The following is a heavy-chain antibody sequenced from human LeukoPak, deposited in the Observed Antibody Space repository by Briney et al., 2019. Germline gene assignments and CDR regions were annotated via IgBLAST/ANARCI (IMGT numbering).Heavy chain of an antibody. CDR3: AKTTTGYSSGRFPGWPVDY. CDR2: INSDGTST. V-gene: IGHV3-74*01. CDR1: GFTFSNYW. J-gene: IGHJ4*02. Sequence: PGGSLRLSCAASGFTFSNYWVHWVRQAAGKGLLWVSRINSDGTSTSHADFVKGRFTISRDNSKNTVYLQMNSLRAEDTAVYYCAKTTTGYSSGRFPGWPVDYWGQGTLVTVSS. D-gene: IGHD6-19*01.